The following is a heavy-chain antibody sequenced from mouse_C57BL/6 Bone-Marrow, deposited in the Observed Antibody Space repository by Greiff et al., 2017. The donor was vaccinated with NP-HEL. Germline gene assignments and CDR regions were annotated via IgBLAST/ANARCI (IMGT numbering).Heavy chain of an antibody. J-gene: IGHJ3*01. Sequence: EVMLVESGAELVRPGASVKLSCTASGFNIKDDYMHWVKQRPEQGLEWIGWIDPENGDTEYASKFQGKATITADTSSNTAYLQLSSLTSEDTAVYYCTTGTVAYWGQGTLVTVSA. V-gene: IGHV14-4*01. CDR1: GFNIKDDY. CDR2: IDPENGDT. D-gene: IGHD3-3*01. CDR3: TTGTVAY.